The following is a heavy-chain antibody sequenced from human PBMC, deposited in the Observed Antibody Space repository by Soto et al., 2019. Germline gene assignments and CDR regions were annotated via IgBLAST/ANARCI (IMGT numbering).Heavy chain of an antibody. CDR1: GFTFSSYG. CDR3: ARQKGITMVRGVIHWFDP. CDR2: IWYDGSNK. Sequence: PGGSLRLSCAASGFTFSSYGMHWVRQAPGKGLEWVAVIWYDGSNKYYADSVKGRFTISRDNSKNTLYLQMNSLRAEDTAVYYCARQKGITMVRGVIHWFDPWGQGTLVTVSS. V-gene: IGHV3-33*01. J-gene: IGHJ5*02. D-gene: IGHD3-10*01.